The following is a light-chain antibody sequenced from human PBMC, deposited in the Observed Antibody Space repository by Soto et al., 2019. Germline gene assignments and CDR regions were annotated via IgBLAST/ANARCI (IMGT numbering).Light chain of an antibody. CDR1: SSDVGAYTS. J-gene: IGLJ1*01. CDR2: EVS. Sequence: QSALTQPASVSGSPGQSITISCTGSSSDVGAYTSVSWYQQHPGKAPKIIIYEVSNWPSGVSRRFAGSKSGNTASLTISGLQAEDDAHYYCSSYTSDNRSYVFGTGTKLTVL. V-gene: IGLV2-14*01. CDR3: SSYTSDNRSYV.